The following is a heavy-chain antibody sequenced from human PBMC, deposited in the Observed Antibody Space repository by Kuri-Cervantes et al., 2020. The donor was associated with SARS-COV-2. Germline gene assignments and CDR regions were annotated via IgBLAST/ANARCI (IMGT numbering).Heavy chain of an antibody. V-gene: IGHV3-48*04. J-gene: IGHJ6*03. CDR2: ISSSGSTI. CDR1: GFTFSSYS. Sequence: GGSLRLSCAASGFTFSSYSMNWVRQAPGKGLEWVSYISSSGSTIYYADSVKGRFTISRDNAKNSLYLQMNSLRAEDTAVYYCARDEKNWNQNPYYYYYYMDVWGKGTTVTVSS. D-gene: IGHD1-1*01. CDR3: ARDEKNWNQNPYYYYYYMDV.